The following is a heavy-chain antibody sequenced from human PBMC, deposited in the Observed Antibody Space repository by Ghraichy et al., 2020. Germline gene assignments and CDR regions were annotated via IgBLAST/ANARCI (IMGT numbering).Heavy chain of an antibody. CDR1: GGSVSSGSYY. V-gene: IGHV4-61*01. D-gene: IGHD3-10*01. J-gene: IGHJ4*02. Sequence: SETLSLTCTVSGGSVSSGSYYWSWIRQPPGKGLEWIGYIYYSGSTNYNPSLKSRVTISVDTSKNQFSLKLSSVTAADTAVYYCARDRGGSSDYWGQGTLVTVSS. CDR3: ARDRGGSSDY. CDR2: IYYSGST.